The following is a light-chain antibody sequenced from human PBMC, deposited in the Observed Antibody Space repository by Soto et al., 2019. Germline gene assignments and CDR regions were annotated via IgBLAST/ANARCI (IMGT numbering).Light chain of an antibody. CDR1: QDISNK. V-gene: IGKV1-12*01. J-gene: IGKJ4*01. CDR3: QQANSFPLT. Sequence: DIQMTQSPSSVSASLGDRVTITCRASQDISNKLAWYQQKPGQAPNLLISASSSLRSGVPSRFSGGGSGTDFTLTISSLQPEDFATYYCQQANSFPLTFGGGTKADIK. CDR2: ASS.